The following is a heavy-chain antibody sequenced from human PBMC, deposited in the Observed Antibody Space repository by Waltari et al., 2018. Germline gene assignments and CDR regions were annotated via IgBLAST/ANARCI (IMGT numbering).Heavy chain of an antibody. CDR3: AVEWSVWVSYRYTDYFDY. Sequence: VQLVQSGAEVKKPGDSVKVSCKASGYTLTSYAMPWVREAPGQGLEWMGWSDGGNGDTKYSQKFQCSVTINMDTSASTAYMMLSSLRSDDTAVYYCAVEWSVWVSYRYTDYFDYWGQGTLVTVSS. J-gene: IGHJ4*02. V-gene: IGHV1-3*01. D-gene: IGHD3-16*02. CDR2: SDGGNGDT. CDR1: GYTLTSYA.